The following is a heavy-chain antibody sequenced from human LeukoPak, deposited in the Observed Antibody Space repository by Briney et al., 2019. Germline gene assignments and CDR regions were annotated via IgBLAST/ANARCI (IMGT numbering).Heavy chain of an antibody. D-gene: IGHD3-10*01. V-gene: IGHV3-74*01. CDR2: INSDGSST. J-gene: IGHJ6*03. CDR3: ARKTMVRGVTNYYYYYMDV. CDR1: GFTFSSYW. Sequence: GGSLRLSCAASGFTFSSYWMHWVRQAPGKGLVWVSRINSDGSSTSYADSVKGRFTISRDNAKNTLYLQMNSLRAEDTAVYYCARKTMVRGVTNYYYYYMDVWGKGTTVTISS.